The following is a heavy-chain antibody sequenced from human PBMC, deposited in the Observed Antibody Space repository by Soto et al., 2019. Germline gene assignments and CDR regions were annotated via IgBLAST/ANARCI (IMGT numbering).Heavy chain of an antibody. V-gene: IGHV4-4*07. CDR2: IYTSGST. CDR1: GGSISSYY. J-gene: IGHJ4*02. CDR3: ARDSPGSGYYYIHFDY. Sequence: SLTCTVSGGSISSYYWSWIRQPAGKGLEWIGRIYTSGSTNYNPSLKSRVTMSVDTSKNQFSLKLSSVTAADTAVYYCARDSPGSGYYYIHFDYWGQGTLVTVSS. D-gene: IGHD3-22*01.